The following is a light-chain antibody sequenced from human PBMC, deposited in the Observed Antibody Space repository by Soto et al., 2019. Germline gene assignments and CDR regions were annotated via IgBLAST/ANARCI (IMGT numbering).Light chain of an antibody. CDR1: SSDVGGYNY. Sequence: QSVLTQPASVSGSPGQSITISCTGTSSDVGGYNYVSWYQQHPGKAPKLMIYDVSTRPSGVSNRFSGSKSGNTASLTISGLKAEDEADYYCSSYTSSSTQVFGTGTKVT. V-gene: IGLV2-14*01. CDR3: SSYTSSSTQV. CDR2: DVS. J-gene: IGLJ1*01.